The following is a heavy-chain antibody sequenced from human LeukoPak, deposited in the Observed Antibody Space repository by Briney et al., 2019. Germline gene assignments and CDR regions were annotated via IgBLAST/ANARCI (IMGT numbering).Heavy chain of an antibody. CDR1: GGSISSYY. CDR2: IHYSGST. V-gene: IGHV4-59*12. Sequence: SETLSLTCTVSGGSISSYYWSWIRQPPGKGLEWIGYIHYSGSTNYNPSLKSRVTISVDTSKNQFSLKLSSVTAADTAVYYCARRYDYVWGSYRPSFDYWGQGTLVTVSS. CDR3: ARRYDYVWGSYRPSFDY. D-gene: IGHD3-16*02. J-gene: IGHJ4*02.